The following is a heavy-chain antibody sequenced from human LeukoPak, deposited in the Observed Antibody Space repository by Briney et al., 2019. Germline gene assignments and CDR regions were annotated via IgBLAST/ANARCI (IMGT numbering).Heavy chain of an antibody. CDR3: ATGAVAGTYYFDY. CDR2: INHSGST. CDR1: GGSFSGYY. D-gene: IGHD6-19*01. V-gene: IGHV4-34*01. Sequence: SETLSPTCAVYGGSFSGYYWSWIRQPPGKGLEWIGEINHSGSTNYNPSLKSRVTISVDTSKNQFSLKLSSVTAADTAVYYCATGAVAGTYYFDYWGQGTLVTVSS. J-gene: IGHJ4*02.